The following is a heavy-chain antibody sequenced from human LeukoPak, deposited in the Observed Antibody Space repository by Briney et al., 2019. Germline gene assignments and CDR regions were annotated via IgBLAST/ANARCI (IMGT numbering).Heavy chain of an antibody. D-gene: IGHD5-24*01. Sequence: SETLSLTCTVSGGSISSYYWSWIRQPPGKGLEWIGYIYYTGSTIYNPSLKSRVTISVDTSKNQFSLKLSSVTAADTAVYYCARVRRDGYYFDYWGQGTLVTVSS. CDR3: ARVRRDGYYFDY. CDR1: GGSISSYY. CDR2: IYYTGST. V-gene: IGHV4-59*12. J-gene: IGHJ4*02.